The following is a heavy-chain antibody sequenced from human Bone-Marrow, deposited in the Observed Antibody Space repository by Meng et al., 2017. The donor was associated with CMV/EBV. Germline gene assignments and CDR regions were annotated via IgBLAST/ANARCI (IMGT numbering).Heavy chain of an antibody. Sequence: GGSLRLSCAASGFTFSSYWMSWVRQAPGKGLEWVSAISGKGVGTYYADSVKGRCTISRDNSKNTLYLQMNSLRAEDTAVYYCAKVYSNYLIYFDYWGQGTLVTVSS. CDR3: AKVYSNYLIYFDY. J-gene: IGHJ4*02. V-gene: IGHV3-23*01. D-gene: IGHD4-11*01. CDR1: GFTFSSYW. CDR2: ISGKGVGT.